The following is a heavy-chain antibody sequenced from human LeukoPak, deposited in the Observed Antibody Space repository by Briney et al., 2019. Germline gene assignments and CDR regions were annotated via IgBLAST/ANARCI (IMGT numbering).Heavy chain of an antibody. J-gene: IGHJ3*02. Sequence: SETLSLTCTVSGGSISTYYWSWIRQPPGKGLEWIGYTYYSGSTNYNPSLKSRVTISVDTSKNQISLKVSSVTAADTAVFYCARGIRHAFDIWGQGTMVTVSS. CDR1: GGSISTYY. CDR3: ARGIRHAFDI. CDR2: TYYSGST. V-gene: IGHV4-59*01.